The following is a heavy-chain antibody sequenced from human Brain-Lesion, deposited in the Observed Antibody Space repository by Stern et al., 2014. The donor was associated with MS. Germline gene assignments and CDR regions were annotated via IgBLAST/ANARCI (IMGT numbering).Heavy chain of an antibody. J-gene: IGHJ1*01. CDR3: AKWPHHIAVAGTRYFQH. CDR1: GFSFSTYA. D-gene: IGHD6-19*01. V-gene: IGHV3-23*04. CDR2: IRGRGGPT. Sequence: EVQLVESGGGLVQPGGSLRLSCAASGFSFSTYAMSWVCQTPGKGMQGVPVIRGRGGPTYYADSVKGRFTISRDNSKNTLYLQMDSLRADDTAVYYCAKWPHHIAVAGTRYFQHWGQGTLVTVSS.